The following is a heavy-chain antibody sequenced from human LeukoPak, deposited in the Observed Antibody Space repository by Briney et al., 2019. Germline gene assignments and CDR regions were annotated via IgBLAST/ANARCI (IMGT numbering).Heavy chain of an antibody. CDR3: AKGYNWHDR. V-gene: IGHV3-23*01. J-gene: IGHJ5*02. CDR1: GFTFSSYG. CDR2: INTSGGTT. Sequence: PGGSLRLSCAASGFTFSSYGMTWVRQAPGKGLEWVSTINTSGGTTYYTDSVKGRFTGSRDISKNTLYLQMNSLRAEDTAVYYCAKGYNWHDRWGQGTLVTVSS.